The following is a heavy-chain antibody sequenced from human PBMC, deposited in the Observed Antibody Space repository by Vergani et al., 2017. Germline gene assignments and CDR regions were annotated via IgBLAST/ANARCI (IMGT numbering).Heavy chain of an antibody. CDR3: AKDMSLDHVPNYDILTGLLDY. D-gene: IGHD3-9*01. Sequence: DVQLVESGGGLVQPGRSLRLSCAASGFTFDDYAMHWVRQAPGKGLEWVSGISWNSGSIGYADSVKGRFTISSDNAKNSLYLQMTSLRAEDTALYYCAKDMSLDHVPNYDILTGLLDYWGQGTLVTVSS. J-gene: IGHJ4*02. V-gene: IGHV3-9*01. CDR2: ISWNSGSI. CDR1: GFTFDDYA.